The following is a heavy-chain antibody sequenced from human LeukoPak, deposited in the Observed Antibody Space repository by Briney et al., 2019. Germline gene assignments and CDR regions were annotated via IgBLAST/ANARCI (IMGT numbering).Heavy chain of an antibody. D-gene: IGHD6-19*01. J-gene: IGHJ4*02. CDR2: ISSSSSTI. CDR3: ARGPTYSSGWNFDY. V-gene: IGHV3-48*02. CDR1: GFTFSNYN. Sequence: GGSLTLSCAASGFTFSNYNMKWVRQAAGKGLEWVSYISSSSSTIYYADSVKGRFTISRDNAKNSLYLQMNSLRDEDTAVYYCARGPTYSSGWNFDYWGQGTLVTVSS.